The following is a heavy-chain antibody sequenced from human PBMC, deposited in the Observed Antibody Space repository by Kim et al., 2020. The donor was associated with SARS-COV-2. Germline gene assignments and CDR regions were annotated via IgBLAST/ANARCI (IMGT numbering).Heavy chain of an antibody. Sequence: SETLSLTCAVYGGSFSGYYWSWIRQPPGKGLEWIGEINHSGSTNYNPSLKSRVTISVDTSKNQFSLKLSSVTAADTAVYYCARGPRSTMIVVVKLAFDIWGRGTMVTVSS. J-gene: IGHJ3*02. CDR2: INHSGST. D-gene: IGHD3-22*01. V-gene: IGHV4-34*01. CDR3: ARGPRSTMIVVVKLAFDI. CDR1: GGSFSGYY.